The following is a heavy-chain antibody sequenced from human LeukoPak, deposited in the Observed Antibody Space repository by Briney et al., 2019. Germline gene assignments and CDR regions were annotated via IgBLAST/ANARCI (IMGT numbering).Heavy chain of an antibody. CDR1: GCSISSYY. CDR2: IYTSGST. J-gene: IGHJ5*02. Sequence: SETLSLTCTASGCSISSYYRSWIRQPAGKGLEWIGRIYTSGSTNYNPALTTRLTMSVDTCKNQFYLQLSSVSAADTAVYYCAREVREWYYYGSGSPFDPWGQGTLVTVSS. CDR3: AREVREWYYYGSGSPFDP. D-gene: IGHD3-10*01. V-gene: IGHV4-4*07.